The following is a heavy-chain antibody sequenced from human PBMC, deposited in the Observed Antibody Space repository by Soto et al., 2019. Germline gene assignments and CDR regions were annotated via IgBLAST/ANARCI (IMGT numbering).Heavy chain of an antibody. CDR1: GFTFSSYA. D-gene: IGHD6-19*01. J-gene: IGHJ4*02. Sequence: PGGSLRLSCAASGFTFSSYAMSWVRQAPGKGLEWVSAISGSGGSTYYADSVKGRFTISRDNAKNTLYLQMHSLRAKDTAVYYCAKGLSSAVAGTYDYWGQGTLVTVSS. V-gene: IGHV3-23*01. CDR2: ISGSGGST. CDR3: AKGLSSAVAGTYDY.